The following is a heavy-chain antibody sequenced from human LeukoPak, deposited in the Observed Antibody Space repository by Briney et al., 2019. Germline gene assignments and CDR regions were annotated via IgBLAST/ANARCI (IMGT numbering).Heavy chain of an antibody. J-gene: IGHJ4*02. CDR1: GFTFSSYE. Sequence: GGSLRLSCAASGFTFSSYEMNWVRQAPGKGLEWVSYISSSGSTIYYADSVKGRFTVSRGNAKNSLYLQMSSLRAEDTAVYYCARSMVRGVIPFDYWGQGTLVTVSS. V-gene: IGHV3-48*03. CDR2: ISSSGSTI. CDR3: ARSMVRGVIPFDY. D-gene: IGHD3-10*01.